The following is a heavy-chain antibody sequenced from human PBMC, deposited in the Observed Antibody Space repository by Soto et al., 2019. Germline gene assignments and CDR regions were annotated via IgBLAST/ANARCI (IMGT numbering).Heavy chain of an antibody. D-gene: IGHD6-19*01. CDR3: ARGAEAALIDY. CDR2: ISRDGSGT. Sequence: GGSLRLSCAASGFTFSGYWMHWVRQDPGKGLVWVSRISRDGSGTTYADSVKGRFTASRDNAKNTFYLQMNSLRAEDTGIYYCARGAEAALIDYWGQGTLVTVSS. V-gene: IGHV3-74*01. CDR1: GFTFSGYW. J-gene: IGHJ4*02.